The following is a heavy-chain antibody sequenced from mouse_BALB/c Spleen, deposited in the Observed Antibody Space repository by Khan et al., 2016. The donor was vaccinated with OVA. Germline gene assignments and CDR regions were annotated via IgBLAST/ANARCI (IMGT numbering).Heavy chain of an antibody. Sequence: QVQLKESGGDLMKPGASVKISCKATGYTFSSYWIEWVKQRPGHGLEWIGQIFPGSVSTTYNEKFKGKATFTADTSSNTAYMQLSSLTSEDSAVYYCGRGGYGGFAFRGQGALVNGSA. D-gene: IGHD2-2*01. CDR2: IFPGSVST. V-gene: IGHV1-9*01. J-gene: IGHJ3*01. CDR3: GRGGYGGFAF. CDR1: GYTFSSYW.